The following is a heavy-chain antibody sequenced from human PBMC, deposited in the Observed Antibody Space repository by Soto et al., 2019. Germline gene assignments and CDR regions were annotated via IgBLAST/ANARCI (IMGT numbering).Heavy chain of an antibody. D-gene: IGHD6-13*01. CDR3: AKDHLTAGGTFWFDP. V-gene: IGHV3-23*01. CDR1: GFTFSSYP. CDR2: ISATTGNT. Sequence: GGSLRLSCAAPGFTFSSYPMSWVRQAPGQGLEWVAAISATTGNTYYADSVWGRFTISRDNSKNTLFLQMSSLRAEDTALYYCAKDHLTAGGTFWFDPRGQGTQVTVSS. J-gene: IGHJ5*02.